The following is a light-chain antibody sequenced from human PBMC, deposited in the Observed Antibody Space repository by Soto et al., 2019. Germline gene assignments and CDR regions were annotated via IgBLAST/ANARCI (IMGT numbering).Light chain of an antibody. CDR2: ATS. CDR1: QAISSY. Sequence: DIQLTQSPSSLYASVGDRVTITCRASQAISSYLDWYQQKPGKVPELLIYATSTLQSGAPSRFSGSGSGTDFTLTISSLQPEDVATYYCHKYNHAPTFGGGTKVAIK. J-gene: IGKJ4*01. CDR3: HKYNHAPT. V-gene: IGKV1-27*01.